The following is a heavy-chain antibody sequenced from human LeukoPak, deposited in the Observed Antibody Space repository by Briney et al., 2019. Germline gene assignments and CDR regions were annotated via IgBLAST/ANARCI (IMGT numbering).Heavy chain of an antibody. CDR2: FDPEDGET. D-gene: IGHD6-13*01. CDR3: ATEPKHSSSWSNWFDP. Sequence: ASVKVSCKVSGYTLTELSMHWVRQAPGKGLEWMGGFDPEDGETIYAQKFQGRVTMTEDTSTDTAYMELSSLRSGDTAVYYCATEPKHSSSWSNWFDPWGQGTLVTVSS. V-gene: IGHV1-24*01. CDR1: GYTLTELS. J-gene: IGHJ5*02.